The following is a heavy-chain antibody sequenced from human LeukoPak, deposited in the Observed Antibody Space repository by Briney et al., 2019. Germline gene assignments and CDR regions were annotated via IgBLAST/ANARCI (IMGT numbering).Heavy chain of an antibody. CDR2: IYYSGST. V-gene: IGHV4-61*01. Sequence: SETLSLTCTVSGVSVSSGSYYWSWIRQPPGKGLEWIGYIYYSGSTNYNPSLKSLVTISVDTSKTQFSLKVSSVTAADTAVYFCARADSSGYYRIDYFHYWGQGRLVTVSS. CDR3: ARADSSGYYRIDYFHY. CDR1: GVSVSSGSYY. J-gene: IGHJ4*02. D-gene: IGHD3-22*01.